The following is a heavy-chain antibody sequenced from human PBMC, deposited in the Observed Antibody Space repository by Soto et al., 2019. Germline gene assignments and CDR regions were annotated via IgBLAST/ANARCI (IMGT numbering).Heavy chain of an antibody. V-gene: IGHV4-4*02. J-gene: IGHJ5*02. CDR2: IYHSGST. Sequence: QVQLQESGPGLVKPSGTLSLTCAVSGGSISSSNWWSWVRQPPGKGLEWIGEIYHSGSTNYNPSLTSRVTISVDKSTNQFSLKLSSVTAADTAVYYCARDYMVRGVMRWFDPWGQGTLVTVSS. CDR1: GGSISSSNW. D-gene: IGHD3-10*01. CDR3: ARDYMVRGVMRWFDP.